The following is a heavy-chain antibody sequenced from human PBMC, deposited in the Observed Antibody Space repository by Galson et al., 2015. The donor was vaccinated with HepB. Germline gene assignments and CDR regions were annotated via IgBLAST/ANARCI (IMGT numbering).Heavy chain of an antibody. Sequence: SVKVSCKASGYTFTSYDINWVRQAPGQGLEWVGWMNPKSGDTGYAQKFQGRVTMTRDTSISTAYMELSSLISEDTAVYYCARNPAYTDWFDPWGQGTLVTVSS. CDR2: MNPKSGDT. CDR3: ARNPAYTDWFDP. D-gene: IGHD3-16*01. V-gene: IGHV1-8*01. CDR1: GYTFTSYD. J-gene: IGHJ5*02.